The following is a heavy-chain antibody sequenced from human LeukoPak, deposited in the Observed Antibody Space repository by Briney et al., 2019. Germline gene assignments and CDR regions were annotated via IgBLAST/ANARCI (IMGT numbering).Heavy chain of an antibody. D-gene: IGHD5-12*01. CDR3: ARDWATVATTNLDY. V-gene: IGHV3-7*01. CDR1: YX. Sequence: YXMSWVRQAPGKGLEWVAHIKQDGREKNYADSVKGRFTISRDNAKNSLYLQLNSLRGEDTAVYYCARDWATVATTNLDYWGQGTLVTVSS. CDR2: IKQDGREK. J-gene: IGHJ4*02.